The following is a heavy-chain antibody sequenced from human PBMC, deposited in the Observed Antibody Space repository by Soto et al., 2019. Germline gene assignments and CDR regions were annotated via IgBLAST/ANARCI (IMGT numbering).Heavy chain of an antibody. D-gene: IGHD4-4*01. CDR2: IYYSGST. J-gene: IGHJ5*02. Sequence: SETLSLTCTVSGGSISSSSYYWGWIRQPPGKGLEWIGSIYYSGSTYYNPSLKSRVTISVDTSKNQFSLKLSSVTAADTAVYYCARHVQYPNWFDPWGQGTLVTVSS. V-gene: IGHV4-39*01. CDR1: GGSISSSSYY. CDR3: ARHVQYPNWFDP.